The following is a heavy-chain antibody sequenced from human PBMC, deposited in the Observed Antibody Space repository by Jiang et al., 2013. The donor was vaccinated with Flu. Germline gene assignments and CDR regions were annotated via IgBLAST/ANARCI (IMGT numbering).Heavy chain of an antibody. J-gene: IGHJ4*02. CDR1: GYSISSGYY. D-gene: IGHD2-2*01. CDR3: ACSSTSFYYFDY. CDR2: IYHSGST. Sequence: PGLVKPSQTLSLTCTVSGYSISSGYYWGWIRQPPGKGLEWIGSIYHSGSTYYNPSLKSRVTISVDTSKNQFSLKLSSVTAADTAVYYCACSSTSFYYFDYWGQGTLVTVSS. V-gene: IGHV4-38-2*02.